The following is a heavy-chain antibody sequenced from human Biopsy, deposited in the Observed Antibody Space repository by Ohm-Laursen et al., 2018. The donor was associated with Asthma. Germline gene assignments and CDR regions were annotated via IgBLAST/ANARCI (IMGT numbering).Heavy chain of an antibody. CDR3: AKRRGYSDLTDFDH. CDR2: VSYDGGVA. Sequence: SLRLSCAASGFSFGSYGMHWVRQAPGKGLEWVAVVSYDGGVAHYADSMKGRFTISRDNAKSTLYLQMNRLRADDTAVYYCAKRRGYSDLTDFDHWGQGTLVTVSS. V-gene: IGHV3-30*18. J-gene: IGHJ4*02. CDR1: GFSFGSYG. D-gene: IGHD3-3*01.